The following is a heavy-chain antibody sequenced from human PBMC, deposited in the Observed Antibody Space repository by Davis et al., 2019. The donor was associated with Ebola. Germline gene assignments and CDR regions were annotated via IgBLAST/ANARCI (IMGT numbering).Heavy chain of an antibody. D-gene: IGHD4-17*01. CDR3: ARDLNYGDPSMLYYYYYGMDV. CDR2: INHSGST. J-gene: IGHJ6*02. V-gene: IGHV4-34*01. Sequence: SETLSLTCAVYGGSFSGYYWSWIRQPPGKGLEWIGEINHSGSTNYNPSLKSRVTISVDTSKNQFSLKLSSVTAADTAVYYCARDLNYGDPSMLYYYYYGMDVWGQGTTVTVSS. CDR1: GGSFSGYY.